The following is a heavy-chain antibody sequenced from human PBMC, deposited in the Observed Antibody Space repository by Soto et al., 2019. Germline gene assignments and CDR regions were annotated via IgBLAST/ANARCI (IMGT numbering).Heavy chain of an antibody. Sequence: GGPLRLSCAAFGFTFSSYGMLWVRQAPGKGLKWVAVIGYDGSNKNYADSVEGRFTISRENSKNTLYLQKNSLRAEDTAVYYCAREQRYCTNGVCESAAFDIWGPGTMVTVSS. J-gene: IGHJ3*02. V-gene: IGHV3-33*01. CDR2: IGYDGSNK. CDR1: GFTFSSYG. CDR3: AREQRYCTNGVCESAAFDI. D-gene: IGHD2-8*01.